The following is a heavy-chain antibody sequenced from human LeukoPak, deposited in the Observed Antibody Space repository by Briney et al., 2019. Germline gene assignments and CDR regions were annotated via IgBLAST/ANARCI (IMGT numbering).Heavy chain of an antibody. CDR2: IKQDGSEK. V-gene: IGHV3-7*02. J-gene: IGHJ4*02. CDR1: GFTFSSYW. D-gene: IGHD6-6*01. Sequence: GGSLRLSCAASGFTFSSYWMSWVRQAPGKGLEWVANIKQDGSEKYYVDSVKGRFTISRDDAKNSLYLQMNSLRVEDTAVYYCARTMGSSYYFDYWGQGTLVTVSS. CDR3: ARTMGSSYYFDY.